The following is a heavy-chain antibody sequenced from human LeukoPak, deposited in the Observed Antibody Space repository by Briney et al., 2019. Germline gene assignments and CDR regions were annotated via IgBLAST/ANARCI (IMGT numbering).Heavy chain of an antibody. CDR2: INAGNGNT. D-gene: IGHD6-13*01. J-gene: IGHJ5*02. CDR3: ARVRQQPNWFDP. Sequence: ASVKVSCKASGYTFTSYAMHWVRQAPGQRLEWMGWINAGNGNTKYSQKFQGRVTITRDTSASTAYMELSSLRSKDTAVYYCARVRQQPNWFDPWGQGTLVTVSS. V-gene: IGHV1-3*01. CDR1: GYTFTSYA.